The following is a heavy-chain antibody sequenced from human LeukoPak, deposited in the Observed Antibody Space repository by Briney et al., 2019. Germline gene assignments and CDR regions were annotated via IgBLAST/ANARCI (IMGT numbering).Heavy chain of an antibody. V-gene: IGHV4-39*07. J-gene: IGHJ6*03. D-gene: IGHD6-13*01. CDR2: IFYSGST. CDR1: GGSIITSDFY. Sequence: SETLSLTCSVSGGSIITSDFYWGWVRQPPGKALEGIGNIFYSGSTYYSPSLKSRVTISLDTSRNQFSLKLSSVTAADTAVYYCARTTEAHSWRTRYYDYYMDVWGKGTTVTVSS. CDR3: ARTTEAHSWRTRYYDYYMDV.